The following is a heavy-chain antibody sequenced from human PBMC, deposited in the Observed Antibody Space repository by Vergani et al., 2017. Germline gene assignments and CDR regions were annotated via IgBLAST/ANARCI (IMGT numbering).Heavy chain of an antibody. J-gene: IGHJ5*02. D-gene: IGHD3-3*01. CDR3: AIYDFWSGYNGNWFDP. Sequence: QLQLQESGPGLVKPSETLSLTCTVSGGSISSSSYYWGWIRPHPGKGLAWVGSIYYSGSTYYNPSLKRRVTISVDTSKNQFSLKLSSVTAADTAVYYCAIYDFWSGYNGNWFDPWGQGTLVTVSS. CDR2: IYYSGST. V-gene: IGHV4-39*01. CDR1: GGSISSSSYY.